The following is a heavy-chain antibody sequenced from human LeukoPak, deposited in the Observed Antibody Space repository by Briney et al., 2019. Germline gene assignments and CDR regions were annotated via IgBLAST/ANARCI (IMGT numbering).Heavy chain of an antibody. CDR1: GYTFTGYY. V-gene: IGHV1-2*02. CDR2: INPNSGGT. CDR3: ARGDLTYYYDSSGYSLDY. Sequence: ASVKVSCKASGYTFTGYYMHWVRQAPGQGLERMGWINPNSGGTNYAQKFQGRVTMTRDTSISTAYMELSRLRSDDTAVYYCARGDLTYYYDSSGYSLDYWGQGTLVTVSS. D-gene: IGHD3-22*01. J-gene: IGHJ4*02.